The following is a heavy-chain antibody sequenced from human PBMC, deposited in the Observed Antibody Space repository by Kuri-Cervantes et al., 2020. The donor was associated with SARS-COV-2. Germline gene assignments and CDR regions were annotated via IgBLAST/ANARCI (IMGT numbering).Heavy chain of an antibody. V-gene: IGHV1-69*06. D-gene: IGHD1-14*01. CDR3: ARDLQRGTFDI. CDR1: GGTFSRYA. CDR2: IIPIFGTA. Sequence: SVKVSCKASGGTFSRYAISRVRQAPGQGLEWMGGIIPIFGTANYAQKFQGRVTITADKSTSTAYMELSSLRSEDTAVYYCARDLQRGTFDIWGQGTLVTVSS. J-gene: IGHJ3*02.